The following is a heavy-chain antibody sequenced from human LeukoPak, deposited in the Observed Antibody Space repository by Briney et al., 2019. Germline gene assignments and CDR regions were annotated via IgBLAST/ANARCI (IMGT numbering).Heavy chain of an antibody. V-gene: IGHV3-23*01. D-gene: IGHD1-26*01. J-gene: IGHJ4*02. Sequence: PGGSLRLSCAASGFTFISYAMSRVRQAPGKGLEWVSAISGSGGSTYYADSVKGRFTISRDNSKNTLYLQMNSLRAEDTAVYYCAKGVRWELHLDYGGQGTLVTVSS. CDR3: AKGVRWELHLDY. CDR2: ISGSGGST. CDR1: GFTFISYA.